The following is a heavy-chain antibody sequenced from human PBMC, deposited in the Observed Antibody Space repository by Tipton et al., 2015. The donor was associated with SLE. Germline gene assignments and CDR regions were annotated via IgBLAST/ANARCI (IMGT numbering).Heavy chain of an antibody. J-gene: IGHJ4*02. D-gene: IGHD6-13*01. Sequence: TLSLTCAVYGGSFSGYYWSWIRQPPGKGLEWIGEINHSGSTNYNPSLKSRVTISVDTSKNQFSLKLSSVTAADTAVYYCARSDPGIAAAGTRLERLYYFDYWGQGTLVTVSS. V-gene: IGHV4-34*01. CDR2: INHSGST. CDR3: ARSDPGIAAAGTRLERLYYFDY. CDR1: GGSFSGYY.